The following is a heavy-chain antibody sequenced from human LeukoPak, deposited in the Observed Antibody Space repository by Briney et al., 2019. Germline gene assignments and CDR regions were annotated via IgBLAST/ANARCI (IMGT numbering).Heavy chain of an antibody. CDR3: ARESEGGTGTSCPDY. D-gene: IGHD2-2*01. CDR2: IQSNGRNK. J-gene: IGHJ4*02. CDR1: GFIFSSDD. Sequence: PGGSLRLSCAASGFIFSSDDMLWVRQAPGKGLEWVAGIQSNGRNKYYVDSVKGRFAISRDNSKSTLYLQVNSLRVEDAALYYCARESEGGTGTSCPDYWGQGTLVTVSS. V-gene: IGHV3-33*05.